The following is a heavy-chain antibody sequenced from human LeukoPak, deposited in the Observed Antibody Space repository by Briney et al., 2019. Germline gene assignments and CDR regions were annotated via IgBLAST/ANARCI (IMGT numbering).Heavy chain of an antibody. D-gene: IGHD3-9*01. CDR2: MNPNSGGT. Sequence: ASVKVSCKASGYTFTSYDINWVRQATGQGLEWMGWMNPNSGGTNYAQKFQGWVTMTRDTSISTAYMELSRLRSDDTAVYYCARDPYYDILTGPAYYFDYWGQGTLVTVSS. CDR1: GYTFTSYD. J-gene: IGHJ4*02. V-gene: IGHV1-2*04. CDR3: ARDPYYDILTGPAYYFDY.